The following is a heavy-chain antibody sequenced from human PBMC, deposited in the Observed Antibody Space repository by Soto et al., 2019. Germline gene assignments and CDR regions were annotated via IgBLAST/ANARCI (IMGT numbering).Heavy chain of an antibody. J-gene: IGHJ4*02. CDR3: TSSGYSSGWYGP. CDR2: IKSKTDGGTT. D-gene: IGHD6-19*01. CDR1: GSTFSNAW. V-gene: IGHV3-15*01. Sequence: LRLSCAASGSTFSNAWMSWVRQAPGKGLEWVGRIKSKTDGGTTDYAAPVKGRFTISRDDSKNTLYLQMNSLKTEDTAVYYCTSSGYSSGWYGPWGQGTLVTVSS.